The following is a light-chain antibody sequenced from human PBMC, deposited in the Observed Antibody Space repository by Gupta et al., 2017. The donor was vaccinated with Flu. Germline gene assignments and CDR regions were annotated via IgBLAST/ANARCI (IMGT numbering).Light chain of an antibody. CDR2: GIT. V-gene: IGLV2-11*03. Sequence: SVTISCTGSSSDVGNYDYVSWYPQHPDNAPRLIIYGITERPAGVPARFSGSKSGTTASLAISGLQPEDEAHYYCCSYAGTFTFVFGGGTKLTVL. J-gene: IGLJ2*01. CDR1: SSDVGNYDY. CDR3: CSYAGTFTFV.